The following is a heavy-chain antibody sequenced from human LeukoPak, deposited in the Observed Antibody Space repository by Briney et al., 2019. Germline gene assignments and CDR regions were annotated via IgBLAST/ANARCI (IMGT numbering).Heavy chain of an antibody. CDR2: INQDGSVK. CDR1: GFTLSNYW. V-gene: IGHV3-7*01. Sequence: PGGSLRLSCVASGFTLSNYWMSWVRQAPGKGLQWVANINQDGSVKHYVESVKGRFTISRDNAKNSVYLQMSSLRAEDTAVYYCATSDDSSGSDWGQGTLVTVSS. D-gene: IGHD3-22*01. J-gene: IGHJ4*02. CDR3: ATSDDSSGSD.